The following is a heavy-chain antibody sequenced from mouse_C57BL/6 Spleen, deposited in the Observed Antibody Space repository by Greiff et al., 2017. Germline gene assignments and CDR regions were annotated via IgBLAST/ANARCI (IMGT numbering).Heavy chain of an antibody. D-gene: IGHD2-4*01. CDR1: GFSLTSYG. CDR3: AKHGGYEYGGRYAFDY. V-gene: IGHV2-9*01. Sequence: VNLVESGPGLLAPSQSLSITCTVSGFSLTSYGVDWVRQPPGKGLEWLGVIWGGGSTNYTSSFMARLSISKANSKSEVYLKMNSLQTDDTAMYYCAKHGGYEYGGRYAFDYWGQGTSVTVSS. CDR2: IWGGGST. J-gene: IGHJ4*01.